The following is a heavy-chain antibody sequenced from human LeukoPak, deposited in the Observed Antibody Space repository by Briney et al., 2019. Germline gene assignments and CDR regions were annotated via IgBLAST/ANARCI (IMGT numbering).Heavy chain of an antibody. Sequence: GGSLRLSCAASGFTFSSYSMNWARQAPGKGLEWVSSISSSSSHIYHADSVKGRFTISRDNAKNSLYLQMTSLRAEDTAVYYCARSSSVNYDSSGYSALDYWGQGTLVTVSS. CDR2: ISSSSSHI. CDR3: ARSSSVNYDSSGYSALDY. V-gene: IGHV3-21*06. J-gene: IGHJ4*02. CDR1: GFTFSSYS. D-gene: IGHD3-22*01.